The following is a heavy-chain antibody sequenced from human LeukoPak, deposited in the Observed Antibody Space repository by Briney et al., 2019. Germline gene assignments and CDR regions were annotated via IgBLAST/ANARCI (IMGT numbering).Heavy chain of an antibody. V-gene: IGHV3-48*02. Sequence: PGGSLRLSCAASGFTFSSYSVNWVRQAPGKGLEWVSYISSDSSTIYYADSVKGRFIISRDNAKSSVYLQMNSLRDEDTAVYYCARIEVGATPGGTSDLWGPGTMVTVSS. CDR1: GFTFSSYS. CDR2: ISSDSSTI. CDR3: ARIEVGATPGGTSDL. D-gene: IGHD1-26*01. J-gene: IGHJ3*01.